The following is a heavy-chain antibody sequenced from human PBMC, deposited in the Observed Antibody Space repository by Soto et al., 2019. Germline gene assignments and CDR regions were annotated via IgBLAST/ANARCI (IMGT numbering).Heavy chain of an antibody. Sequence: GGSLRLSCAASGFTFSSYSMNWVRQAPGKGLEWVSAISSRSSYIYYADSVRDRFTISRDNAKNSLYLQMNSLRADDTAVYYCARDSLTAEHFFDYWGQGTLVTVSS. CDR1: GFTFSSYS. V-gene: IGHV3-21*01. CDR2: ISSRSSYI. CDR3: ARDSLTAEHFFDY. D-gene: IGHD1-1*01. J-gene: IGHJ4*02.